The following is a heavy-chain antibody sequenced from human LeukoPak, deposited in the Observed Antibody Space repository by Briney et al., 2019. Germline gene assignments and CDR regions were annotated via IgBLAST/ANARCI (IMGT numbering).Heavy chain of an antibody. CDR3: ATGRQWLVGGDWFDP. D-gene: IGHD6-19*01. Sequence: ASVTVSFKSSVYSFTDYHMHWVRQAPGQGLEWMGWINPNSGGTDYAQKFQGRITMTRDTSISTTYMELSRLISDDTAMYYCATGRQWLVGGDWFDPWGQGTLVTVSS. J-gene: IGHJ5*02. V-gene: IGHV1-2*02. CDR1: VYSFTDYH. CDR2: INPNSGGT.